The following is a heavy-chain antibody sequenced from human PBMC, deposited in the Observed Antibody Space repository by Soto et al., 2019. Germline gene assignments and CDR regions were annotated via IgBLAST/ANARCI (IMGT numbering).Heavy chain of an antibody. J-gene: IGHJ4*02. CDR1: GYTFSIYV. V-gene: IGHV1-3*01. Sequence: GAPVKVSRKASGYTFSIYVIHLGRQAPGQRLEWMGWINAGNGNTKYSQKFQGRVTITRDTSASTAYMELSSLRSEDTAVYYCARVVGDRATYFDYWGQGTLVTVSS. CDR2: INAGNGNT. D-gene: IGHD2-21*01. CDR3: ARVVGDRATYFDY.